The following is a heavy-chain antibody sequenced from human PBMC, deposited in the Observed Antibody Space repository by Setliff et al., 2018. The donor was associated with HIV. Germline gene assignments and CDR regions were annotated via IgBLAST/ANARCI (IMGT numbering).Heavy chain of an antibody. D-gene: IGHD5-12*01. CDR2: ILYGGTT. CDR3: ARPQGGLGGGAWFGP. Sequence: SETLSLTCTVSGGAMSRNNYYWGWIRQPPGKGLEWIANILYGGTTYYNPSLRSRVTLSVDMSNNQFSLRLTSVTAADTAVYYCARPQGGLGGGAWFGPWGQGTPVTVSS. CDR1: GGAMSRNNYY. V-gene: IGHV4-39*01. J-gene: IGHJ5*02.